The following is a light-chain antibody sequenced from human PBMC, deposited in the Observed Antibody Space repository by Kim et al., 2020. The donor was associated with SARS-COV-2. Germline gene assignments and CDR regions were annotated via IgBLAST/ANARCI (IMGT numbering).Light chain of an antibody. CDR1: QSFRNNY. Sequence: SPGDRATLSCRASQSFRNNYLAWYQQRPGQAPRLLIYGTSSRATGIPDRFSGSGSGTDFTLTISRLEPEDFAVYYCQQYGSPPRTFGLGTKVDIK. CDR2: GTS. J-gene: IGKJ1*01. CDR3: QQYGSPPRT. V-gene: IGKV3-20*01.